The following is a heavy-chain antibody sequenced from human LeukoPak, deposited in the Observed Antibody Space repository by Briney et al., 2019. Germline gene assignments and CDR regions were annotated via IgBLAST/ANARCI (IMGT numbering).Heavy chain of an antibody. D-gene: IGHD7-27*01. CDR2: IHYSGST. V-gene: IGHV4-38-2*02. CDR3: ARVGELGLGDAFDI. J-gene: IGHJ3*02. Sequence: SETLSLTCTVSGYSISSGYYWGWIRQPPGKGLEWIGSIHYSGSTYYNPSLKSRVTISADTSKSQFSLKLTSVTAADTAVYYCARVGELGLGDAFDIWGQGTMVTVSS. CDR1: GYSISSGYY.